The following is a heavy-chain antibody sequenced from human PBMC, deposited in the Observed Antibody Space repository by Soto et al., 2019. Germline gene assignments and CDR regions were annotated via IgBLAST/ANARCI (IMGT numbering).Heavy chain of an antibody. D-gene: IGHD1-1*01. CDR2: VQMSGTT. J-gene: IGHJ5*02. V-gene: IGHV4-4*07. CDR3: AKDRSTMRWFDP. Sequence: SETLSLTCAVSGASVRIYHWSWIRHAAGKGLEWIGRVQMSGTTNYNPSLKTRVTMSLDTSKNEVSLRMTSVTAADTAVYFCAKDRSTMRWFDPWGQGILVTVSS. CDR1: GASVRIYH.